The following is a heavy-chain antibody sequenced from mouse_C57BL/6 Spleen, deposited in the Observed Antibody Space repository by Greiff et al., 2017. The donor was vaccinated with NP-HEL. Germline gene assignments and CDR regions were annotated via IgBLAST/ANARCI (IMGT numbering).Heavy chain of an antibody. Sequence: EVKVEESGGGLVQPGGSMKLSCVASGFTFSNYWMNWVRQSPEKGLEWVAQIRLKSDNYATHYAESVKGRFTISRDDSKSSVYLQMNNLRAEDTGIYYCTGGWLPFAYWGQGTLVTVSA. V-gene: IGHV6-3*01. CDR2: IRLKSDNYAT. D-gene: IGHD2-3*01. CDR3: TGGWLPFAY. CDR1: GFTFSNYW. J-gene: IGHJ3*01.